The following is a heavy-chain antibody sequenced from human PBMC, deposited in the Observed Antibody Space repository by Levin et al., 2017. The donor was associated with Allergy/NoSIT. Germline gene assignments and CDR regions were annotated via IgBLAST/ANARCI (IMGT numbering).Heavy chain of an antibody. CDR2: ISSNGGST. CDR1: GFTFSNAW. CDR3: VKDKQGYSGYDSRLDY. D-gene: IGHD5-12*01. V-gene: IGHV3-64D*06. J-gene: IGHJ4*02. Sequence: GGSLRLSCAASGFTFSNAWMSWVRQAPGKGLEYVSAISSNGGSTYYADSLKGRFTISRDNSKNTLYLQMSSLRAEDTAVYYCVKDKQGYSGYDSRLDYWGQGTLVTVSS.